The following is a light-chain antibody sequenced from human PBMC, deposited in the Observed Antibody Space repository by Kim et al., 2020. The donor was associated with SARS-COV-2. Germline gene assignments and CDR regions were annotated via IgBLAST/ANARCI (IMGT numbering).Light chain of an antibody. CDR1: QSFSSVY. J-gene: IGKJ1*01. Sequence: PGERATRSCRASQSFSSVYLAWYQQKPGQPPRLLIYGTSSRATDIPDRFSGSGSGTDFTLTISRLEPEDFAIYYCQEYDDSPPWTFGQGTKVDIK. CDR2: GTS. V-gene: IGKV3-20*01. CDR3: QEYDDSPPWT.